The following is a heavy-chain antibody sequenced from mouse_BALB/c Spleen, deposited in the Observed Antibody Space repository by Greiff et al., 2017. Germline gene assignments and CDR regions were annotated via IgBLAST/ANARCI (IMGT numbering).Heavy chain of an antibody. J-gene: IGHJ4*01. CDR3: ARYNDYDDGYAMDY. D-gene: IGHD2-4*01. CDR2: ISYSGST. V-gene: IGHV3-8*02. CDR1: GDSITSGY. Sequence: VQLQQSGPSLVKPSQTLSLTCSVTGDSITSGYWNWIRKFPGNKLEYMGYISYSGSTYYNPSLKSRISITRDTSKNQYYLQLNSVTTEDTATYYCARYNDYDDGYAMDYWGQGTSVTVPS.